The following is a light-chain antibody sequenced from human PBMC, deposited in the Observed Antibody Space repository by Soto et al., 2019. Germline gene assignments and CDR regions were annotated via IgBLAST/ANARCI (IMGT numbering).Light chain of an antibody. CDR3: QQTYSFSIT. J-gene: IGKJ5*01. V-gene: IGKV1-39*01. CDR2: AAS. Sequence: DIQMTQSPSSLSASVGDRVTITCRASQTISSYLNWYQQKPGKAPKLLIYAASSLQSGVPSRFSGSGSGTDFTLTISCLQPEDFATYYCQQTYSFSITFGQGTRLEIK. CDR1: QTISSY.